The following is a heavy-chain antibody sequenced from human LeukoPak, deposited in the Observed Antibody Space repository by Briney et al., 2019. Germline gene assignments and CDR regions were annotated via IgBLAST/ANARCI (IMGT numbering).Heavy chain of an antibody. J-gene: IGHJ4*01. Sequence: SQTLSLTCTVSGGSISSGDYYWSWIRQPPGKGLEWIGYIYYSGSTYYNPSLKSRVTISVDTSKNQFSLKLSSVTAADTAVYYCARARGASTIYFDYWGQGTLVTVSS. CDR3: ARARGASTIYFDY. CDR2: IYYSGST. V-gene: IGHV4-30-4*01. CDR1: GGSISSGDYY. D-gene: IGHD5-24*01.